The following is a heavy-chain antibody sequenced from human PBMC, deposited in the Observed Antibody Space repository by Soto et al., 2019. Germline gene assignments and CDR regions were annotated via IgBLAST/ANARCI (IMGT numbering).Heavy chain of an antibody. CDR2: IYPGDSDT. Sequence: PGESLKICCKGSGYSFTSYWIGWVRQMPGKGLEWMGIIYPGDSDTRYSPSFQGQVAISADKSISTAYLQWSSLKASDTAMYYCARLLGYCSGGSCIQYYYYYGMDVWGQGTTVTVSS. V-gene: IGHV5-51*01. J-gene: IGHJ6*02. D-gene: IGHD2-15*01. CDR3: ARLLGYCSGGSCIQYYYYYGMDV. CDR1: GYSFTSYW.